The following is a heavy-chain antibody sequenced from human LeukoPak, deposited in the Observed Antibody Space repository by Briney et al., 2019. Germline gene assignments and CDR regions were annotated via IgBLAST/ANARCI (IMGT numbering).Heavy chain of an antibody. Sequence: CTXXXGSXSSXXWSWIGQPPXKGLEGIGYSYYSGSRNYNPSLKSRVTISVDTSKNHFSLKLSSVTAADTAVYYCARGAEGYYYYGMDVWGQGTTVTVSS. CDR2: SYYSGSR. V-gene: IGHV4-59*01. CDR1: XGSXSSXX. D-gene: IGHD1-26*01. CDR3: ARGAEGYYYYGMDV. J-gene: IGHJ6*02.